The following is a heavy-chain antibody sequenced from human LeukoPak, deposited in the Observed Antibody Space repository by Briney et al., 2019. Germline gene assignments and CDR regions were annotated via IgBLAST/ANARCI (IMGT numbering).Heavy chain of an antibody. Sequence: ASVTVSCDASGGTFSSYAISWGRDGPGQGLEWMGMIIAICGTENYAQKCQGRITITANETTSTAYMELSSLTSENTAVYYWARERYDSSGYVWGQGTLVTVSS. J-gene: IGHJ4*02. CDR3: ARERYDSSGYV. CDR1: GGTFSSYA. CDR2: IIAICGTE. V-gene: IGHV1-69*13. D-gene: IGHD3-22*01.